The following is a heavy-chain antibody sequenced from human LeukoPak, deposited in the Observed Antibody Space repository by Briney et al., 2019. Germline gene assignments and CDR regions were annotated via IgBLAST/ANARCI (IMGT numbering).Heavy chain of an antibody. V-gene: IGHV4-34*01. J-gene: IGHJ1*01. Sequence: SDTLSLTCAVYGGSFSGYYWSWIRQPPGKGLEWIGEINHSGSTNYNPSLKSRVTISVDTSKNQFSLKLSSVTAADTAVYYCARRRYQLLWGIGPYFQHWGQGTLVTVSS. CDR1: GGSFSGYY. CDR3: ARRRYQLLWGIGPYFQH. D-gene: IGHD2-2*01. CDR2: INHSGST.